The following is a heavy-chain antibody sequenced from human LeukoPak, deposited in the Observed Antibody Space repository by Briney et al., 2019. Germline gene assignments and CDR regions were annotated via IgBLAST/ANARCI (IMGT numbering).Heavy chain of an antibody. J-gene: IGHJ4*02. D-gene: IGHD3-3*01. CDR3: ARGPWARFLEPFDY. CDR2: INHSGST. Sequence: SETLSLTCTVSGGSVSSGSYYWGWIRQPPGKGLEWIGEINHSGSTNYNPSLKSRVTISVDTSKNQFSLKLSSVTAADTAVYYCARGPWARFLEPFDYWGQGTLVTVSS. CDR1: GGSVSSGSYY. V-gene: IGHV4-39*07.